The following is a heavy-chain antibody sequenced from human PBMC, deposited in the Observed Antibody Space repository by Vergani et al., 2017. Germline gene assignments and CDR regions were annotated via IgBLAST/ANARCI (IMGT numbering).Heavy chain of an antibody. CDR3: TRENSLTKGWYPL. D-gene: IGHD6-19*01. CDR1: GYTFATDY. V-gene: IGHV1-46*03. Sequence: SGAEVKKPGASVKVSCKASGYTFATDYIHWVRQAPGQGLEWMGVIHPSDGRTYYPQKFQGRLTMTRDTSTSTAYMELNSLRPEDTAVYYCTRENSLTKGWYPLWGQGTLVTGSS. CDR2: IHPSDGRT. J-gene: IGHJ4*02.